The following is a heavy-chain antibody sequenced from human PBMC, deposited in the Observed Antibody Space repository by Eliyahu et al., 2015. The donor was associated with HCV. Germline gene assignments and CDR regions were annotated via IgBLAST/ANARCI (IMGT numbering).Heavy chain of an antibody. CDR1: GFTFSKAW. CDR2: IKSKTDGGTT. J-gene: IGHJ6*03. D-gene: IGHD3-10*01. CDR3: TTGAPGGFDYYLDV. Sequence: EVQLVESGGGLVKPCAASGFTFSKAWMSWVRQAPGKGLEWIGRIKSKTDGGTTDYGAPVKGRFTISRDDSKSTLYLQMNSLKTEDTAVYYCTTGAPGGFDYYLDVWGQGTTVTVSS. V-gene: IGHV3-15*01.